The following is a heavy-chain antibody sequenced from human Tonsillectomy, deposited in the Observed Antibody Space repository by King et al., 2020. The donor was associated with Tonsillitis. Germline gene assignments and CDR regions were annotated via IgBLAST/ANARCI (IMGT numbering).Heavy chain of an antibody. CDR1: GGSISSGGYY. CDR2: IYYSGST. CDR3: ASLKGTYGGNSEVGPNFDY. Sequence: QLQESGPGLVKPSQTLSLTCTVSGGSISSGGYYWSWIRQHPGKGLEWIGYIYYSGSTYYNPSLKSRVTISVDTSKNQFSLKLSSVTAADTAVYYCASLKGTYGGNSEVGPNFDYWGQGTLVTVSS. V-gene: IGHV4-31*03. J-gene: IGHJ4*02. D-gene: IGHD4-23*01.